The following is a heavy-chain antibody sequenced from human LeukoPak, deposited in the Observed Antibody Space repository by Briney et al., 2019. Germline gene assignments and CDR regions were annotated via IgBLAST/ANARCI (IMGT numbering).Heavy chain of an antibody. CDR1: GDSISSNSAA. D-gene: IGHD1-26*01. CDR3: AREEGSVNDC. CDR2: TYYRSKWYN. J-gene: IGHJ4*02. Sequence: SQTLSLTCAISGDSISSNSAAWTWIRQSPSRGLEWLGRTYYRSKWYNEYAESVKSRITINPDTSKNQFSPQLNSVTPEDTAVYYCAREEGSVNDCWGQGTLVTVSS. V-gene: IGHV6-1*01.